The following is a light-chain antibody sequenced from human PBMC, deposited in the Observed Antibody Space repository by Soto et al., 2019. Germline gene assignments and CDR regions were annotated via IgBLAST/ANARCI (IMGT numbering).Light chain of an antibody. CDR1: SSDVGGYNY. J-gene: IGLJ3*02. CDR3: SSFTSNRGRV. Sequence: QSALTQPASVSGSPGQSITISCTGTSSDVGGYNYVSWYQQHPGTAPKLLISEVSDRPSGISNRFSGSKSGNTASLTISGLQAEDEADYYCSSFTSNRGRVFGGGTQLTVL. V-gene: IGLV2-14*01. CDR2: EVS.